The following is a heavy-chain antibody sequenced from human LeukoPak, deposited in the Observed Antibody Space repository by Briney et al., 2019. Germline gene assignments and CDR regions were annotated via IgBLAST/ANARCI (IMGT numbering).Heavy chain of an antibody. CDR1: GGSISSYY. CDR2: IYYSGST. CDR3: ATPGEYSSGWHDY. J-gene: IGHJ4*02. V-gene: IGHV4-59*04. D-gene: IGHD6-19*01. Sequence: SETLSLTCTVSGGSISSYYWSWIRQPPGKGLEWIGYIYYSGSTYYNPSLKSRVTISVDTSKNQFSLKLSSVTAADTAVYYCATPGEYSSGWHDYWGQGTLVTVSP.